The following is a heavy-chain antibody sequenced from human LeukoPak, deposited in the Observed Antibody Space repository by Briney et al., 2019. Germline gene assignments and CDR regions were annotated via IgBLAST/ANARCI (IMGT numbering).Heavy chain of an antibody. CDR3: ARAASYGSGSYLDI. V-gene: IGHV1-69*01. J-gene: IGHJ3*02. Sequence: SVKVSCKASGGTFSSYAIGWVRQAPGQGLEWMGGIIPIFGTANYAQKFQGRVTITADESTSTAYMELSSLRTDDTAVYYCARAASYGSGSYLDIWGQGTMVTVSS. D-gene: IGHD3-10*01. CDR1: GGTFSSYA. CDR2: IIPIFGTA.